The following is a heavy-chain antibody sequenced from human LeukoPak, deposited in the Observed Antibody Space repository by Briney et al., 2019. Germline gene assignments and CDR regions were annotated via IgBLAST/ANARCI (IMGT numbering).Heavy chain of an antibody. J-gene: IGHJ3*02. Sequence: SETLSLTCTVSGGSISSYYWSWIRQPPGKGLEWIGYMYYSGSTNYNPSLKSRVTISVDTSKNQFSLKLSSVTAADTAVYYCARERGLSYYYDSSGYYHDAFDIWGQGTMVTVSS. CDR3: ARERGLSYYYDSSGYYHDAFDI. V-gene: IGHV4-59*01. CDR2: MYYSGST. CDR1: GGSISSYY. D-gene: IGHD3-22*01.